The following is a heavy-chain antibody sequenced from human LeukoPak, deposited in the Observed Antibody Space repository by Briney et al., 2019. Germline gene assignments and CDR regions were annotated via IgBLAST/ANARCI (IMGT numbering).Heavy chain of an antibody. CDR1: GFTFSSYA. CDR3: ARHHGANYYYYDMNV. CDR2: IWYDGSSK. D-gene: IGHD4-17*01. Sequence: GGSLRLSCAASGFTFSSYAMHWVRQAPGKGLEWAAVIWYDGSSKYYADSVKGRFTISRDNSKNTLYLQMNSLRAEDTAVYYCARHHGANYYYYDMNVWGQGTTVTVSS. V-gene: IGHV3-33*01. J-gene: IGHJ6*02.